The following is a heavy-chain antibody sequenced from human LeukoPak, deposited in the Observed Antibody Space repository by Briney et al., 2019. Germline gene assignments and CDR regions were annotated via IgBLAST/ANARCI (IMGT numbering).Heavy chain of an antibody. D-gene: IGHD6-13*01. CDR2: IYHSGST. V-gene: IGHV4-38-2*02. CDR3: ARGIAAAVKYNWFDP. J-gene: IGHJ5*02. Sequence: SETLSLTCTVSGYSISSGYYWGWIRQPPGKGLEWIGSIYHSGSTYYNPSLKSRVTISVDTSKNQFSLKLSSVTAADTAVYYCARGIAAAVKYNWFDPWSQGTLVTVSS. CDR1: GYSISSGYY.